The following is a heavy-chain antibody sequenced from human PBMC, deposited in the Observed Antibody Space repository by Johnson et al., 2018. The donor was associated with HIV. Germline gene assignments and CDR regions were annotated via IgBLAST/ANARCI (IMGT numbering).Heavy chain of an antibody. CDR1: GLSVSSYY. CDR3: AKDPSALSITGTSDAFDI. CDR2: LSSGGDT. J-gene: IGHJ3*02. Sequence: VQLVESGGGLVQPGGSLRLSCAASGLSVSSYYMSWVRQAPGKGLEWVSVLSSGGDTYYTDSVNGRFTISRDNSKNTLYLQMNSLRAEDTAVYYCAKDPSALSITGTSDAFDIWGQGTMVTVSS. V-gene: IGHV3-66*01. D-gene: IGHD1-20*01.